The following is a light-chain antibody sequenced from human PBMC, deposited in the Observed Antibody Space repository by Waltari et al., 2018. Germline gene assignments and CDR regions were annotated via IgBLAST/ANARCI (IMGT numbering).Light chain of an antibody. CDR3: MQSTHWPLT. Sequence: QSLLYRDGDTYLHWFQQRPGQSPRRLIYKVSNRDSGVPDRFSGSGSGTDFTLKISRVEAEDVGVYYCMQSTHWPLTFGGGTKVEIK. CDR2: KVS. CDR1: QSLLYRDGDTY. V-gene: IGKV2-30*01. J-gene: IGKJ4*01.